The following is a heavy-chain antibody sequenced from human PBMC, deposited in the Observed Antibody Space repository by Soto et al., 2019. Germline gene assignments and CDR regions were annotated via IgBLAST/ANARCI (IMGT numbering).Heavy chain of an antibody. CDR3: ARLEGLATISYYFDF. CDR2: IYYSGST. Sequence: PSETLSLTCTVSGGSISSGCYYWSWIRQHPGKGLEWIGYIYYSGSTYYNPSLKSRVTISLDKSKSQFSLKLNSVTAADSAVYFCARLEGLATISYYFDFWGQGALVTVSS. J-gene: IGHJ4*02. CDR1: GGSISSGCYY. D-gene: IGHD3-9*01. V-gene: IGHV4-31*03.